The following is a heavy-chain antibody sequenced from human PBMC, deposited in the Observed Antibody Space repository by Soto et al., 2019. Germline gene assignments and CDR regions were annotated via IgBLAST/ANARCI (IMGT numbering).Heavy chain of an antibody. CDR1: GGSFSGYY. V-gene: IGHV4-34*01. J-gene: IGHJ3*02. CDR3: ARADYVHYDSSGYAPLGI. Sequence: QVQLQQWGAGLLKPSETLSLTCAVYGGSFSGYYWSWIRQPPGKGLEWIGEINHSGSTNYNPSLKSRVTISVDTSKNQFSLKLSSVTAADTAVYYCARADYVHYDSSGYAPLGIWGQGTMVTVSS. CDR2: INHSGST. D-gene: IGHD3-22*01.